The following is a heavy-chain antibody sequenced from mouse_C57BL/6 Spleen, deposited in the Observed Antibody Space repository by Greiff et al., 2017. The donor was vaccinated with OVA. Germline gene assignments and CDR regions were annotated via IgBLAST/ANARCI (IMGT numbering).Heavy chain of an antibody. V-gene: IGHV1-59*01. J-gene: IGHJ2*01. Sequence: QVHVKQPGAELVRPGTSVKLSCKASGYTFTSYWMHWVKQRPGQGLEWIGVIDPSDSYTNYNQKFKGKATLTVDTSSSTAYMQLSSLTSEDSAVYYCAREGYGNFRRFGYWGQGTTLTVSS. CDR1: GYTFTSYW. CDR3: AREGYGNFRRFGY. D-gene: IGHD2-10*02. CDR2: IDPSDSYT.